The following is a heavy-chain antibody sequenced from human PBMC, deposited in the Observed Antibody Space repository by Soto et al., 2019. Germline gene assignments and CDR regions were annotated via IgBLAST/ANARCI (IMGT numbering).Heavy chain of an antibody. CDR3: VRGGILEANRPYYYYGLDV. CDR2: VSPYNGNT. CDR1: GYTFSTYG. V-gene: IGHV1-18*01. J-gene: IGHJ6*02. D-gene: IGHD1-1*01. Sequence: VASVKVSCKVFGYTFSTYGLSWVRQAPGQGLEWMGWVSPYNGNTYYAPGLQGRVTMTTDTSTNTAYMSLRSLRSDDTAIYYCVRGGILEANRPYYYYGLDVWGQGTPVPVSS.